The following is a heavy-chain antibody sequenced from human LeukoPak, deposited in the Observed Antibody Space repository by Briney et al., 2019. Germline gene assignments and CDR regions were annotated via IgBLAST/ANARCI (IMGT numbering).Heavy chain of an antibody. Sequence: SETLSLTCSVSGGSISSSLYHWGWLRQPPGKGLEWIGNVFHSGNAYYSPSLQSRVAISVDMSDNQFSLKLTSVTAGDTAVYYCARQIVGSSWNYYYSYMDVWGKGTSVTVSS. CDR1: GGSISSSLYH. J-gene: IGHJ6*03. V-gene: IGHV4-39*01. CDR2: VFHSGNA. D-gene: IGHD1-1*01. CDR3: ARQIVGSSWNYYYSYMDV.